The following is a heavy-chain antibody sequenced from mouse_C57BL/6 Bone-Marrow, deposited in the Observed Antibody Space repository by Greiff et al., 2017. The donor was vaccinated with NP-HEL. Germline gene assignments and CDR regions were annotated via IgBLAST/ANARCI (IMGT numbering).Heavy chain of an antibody. CDR1: GYSFTDYN. V-gene: IGHV1-39*01. CDR3: ASYYDGSSYWYFDV. CDR2: INPNYGTT. D-gene: IGHD1-1*01. J-gene: IGHJ1*03. Sequence: VQLQPSGPELVKPGASVKISCKASGYSFTDYNMNWVKQSNGKSLEWIGVINPNYGTTSYNQKFKGKATLPADQSSSTAYMQLNSLTSEDSAVYYGASYYDGSSYWYFDVWGTGTTVTVSS.